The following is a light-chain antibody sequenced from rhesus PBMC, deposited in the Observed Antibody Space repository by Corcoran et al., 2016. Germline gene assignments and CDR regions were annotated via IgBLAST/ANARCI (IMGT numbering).Light chain of an antibody. CDR3: QPYSGSPLP. CDR2: KAS. V-gene: IGKV1-22*01. Sequence: DIQMTQSPSSLSASVGDTVTITCRASQSISSWLAWYQQKPGKAPNLLIYKASSLQSGVPSRFSGSGSGTDFTLPINSLQSEDFATYYCQPYSGSPLPFGVGTKVERK. J-gene: IGKJ4*01. CDR1: QSISSW.